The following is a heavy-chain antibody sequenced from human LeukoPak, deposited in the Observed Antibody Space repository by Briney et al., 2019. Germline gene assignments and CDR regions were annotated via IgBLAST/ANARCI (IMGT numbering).Heavy chain of an antibody. J-gene: IGHJ4*02. D-gene: IGHD4-17*01. CDR3: ARVYGDFYFDY. CDR2: INPGSGAL. V-gene: IGHV1-2*02. Sequence: ASVKVSCKTSGYTFTGYYIHWIRQAPGQGLEWMGWINPGSGALKYAQKFQGRVTVSRDTSISTIYMELSRLRSDDTAVYYCARVYGDFYFDYWGQGTLVTVSS. CDR1: GYTFTGYY.